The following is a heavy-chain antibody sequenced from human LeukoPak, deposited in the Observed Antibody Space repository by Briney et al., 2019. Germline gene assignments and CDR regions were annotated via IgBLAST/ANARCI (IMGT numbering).Heavy chain of an antibody. CDR3: AREYYDILTGYYPQYYYMDV. D-gene: IGHD3-9*01. CDR1: GFTFSSYG. J-gene: IGHJ6*03. CDR2: IRFDGSNK. Sequence: QTGGSLRLSCAASGFTFSSYGMHWVRQAPGKGLEWVAFIRFDGSNKYYADSVKGRFTISRDNSKNTLYLKMNSLRAEDTAVYYCAREYYDILTGYYPQYYYMDVWGKGTTVTVSS. V-gene: IGHV3-30*02.